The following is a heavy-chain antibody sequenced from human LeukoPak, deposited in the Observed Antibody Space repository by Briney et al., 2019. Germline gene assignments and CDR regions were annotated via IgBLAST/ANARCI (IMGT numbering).Heavy chain of an antibody. Sequence: PGRSLRLSCAASGFSFSTFWMSWVRQAPERGLEWVANIKPDGSEQYYVDSVKGRFTISRDNAKNSMYLQISSLRAEDTAVYYCVRGGGLLPDYWGQGTPVTVSS. CDR1: GFSFSTFW. D-gene: IGHD2-15*01. V-gene: IGHV3-7*01. CDR3: VRGGGLLPDY. J-gene: IGHJ4*02. CDR2: IKPDGSEQ.